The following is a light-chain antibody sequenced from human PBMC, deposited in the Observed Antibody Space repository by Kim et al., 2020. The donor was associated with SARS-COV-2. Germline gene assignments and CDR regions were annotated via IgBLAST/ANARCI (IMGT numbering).Light chain of an antibody. V-gene: IGKV1-33*01. CDR1: QDIYSY. CDR3: QQYDNEPSFT. CDR2: DVS. J-gene: IGKJ3*01. Sequence: SVGDRVTITCQTTQDIYSYLNWYQQKPGKAPKLLIYDVSNLESGVPSRFSGSGSGTDFTLTISSLQPEDFATYYCQQYDNEPSFTFGPGTKVDIK.